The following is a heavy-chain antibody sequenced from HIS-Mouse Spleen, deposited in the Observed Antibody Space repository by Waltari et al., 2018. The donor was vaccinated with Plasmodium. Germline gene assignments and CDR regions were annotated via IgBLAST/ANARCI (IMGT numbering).Heavy chain of an antibody. J-gene: IGHJ4*02. D-gene: IGHD3-3*01. CDR2: IYYRGST. CDR3: ARGYDFWSGYSPYFDY. CDR1: GGSISSYY. Sequence: QVQLQESGPGLVKPSETLSLTCTVSGGSISSYYWSWIRQPPGKGLEWIWYIYYRGSTNYNPSLKSRVTISVDTSKNQFSLKLSSVTAADTAVYYCARGYDFWSGYSPYFDYWGQGTLVTVSS. V-gene: IGHV4-59*01.